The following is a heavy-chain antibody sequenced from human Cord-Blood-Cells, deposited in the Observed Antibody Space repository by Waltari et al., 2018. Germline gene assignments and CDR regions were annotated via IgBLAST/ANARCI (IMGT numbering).Heavy chain of an antibody. V-gene: IGHV1-69*01. D-gene: IGHD6-13*01. CDR1: GGNFSSYA. CDR2: IIPIFGTA. Sequence: QVQPVQSGAEVKKPGSSVKVSCKASGGNFSSYAISWVRQAPGQGLEWMGGIIPIFGTANYGQRFQGRVTITADESTSTAYMELGSLRSADTAVYYCASYGYSSSFDYWGQGTLVTVSS. J-gene: IGHJ4*02. CDR3: ASYGYSSSFDY.